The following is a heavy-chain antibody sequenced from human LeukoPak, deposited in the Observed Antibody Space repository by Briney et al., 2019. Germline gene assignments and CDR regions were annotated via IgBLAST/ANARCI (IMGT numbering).Heavy chain of an antibody. V-gene: IGHV4-59*12. Sequence: SETLSLTCTVSGGSISSYYWSWIRQPPGKGLEWIGNIYYSGSTNYNPSLKSRVTISVDTSKNQFSLKLSSVAAADTAVYYCASEYYYDTSGYYSLAYWGQGTLVTVSS. CDR3: ASEYYYDTSGYYSLAY. CDR2: IYYSGST. CDR1: GGSISSYY. D-gene: IGHD3-22*01. J-gene: IGHJ4*02.